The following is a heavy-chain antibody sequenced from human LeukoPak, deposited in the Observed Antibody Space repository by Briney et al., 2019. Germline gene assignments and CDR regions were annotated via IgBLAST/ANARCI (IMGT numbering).Heavy chain of an antibody. CDR2: IIPILGIA. J-gene: IGHJ3*02. Sequence: SVKVSCKASGGTFSSYAISWVRQAPGQGLEWMGRIIPILGIANYAQKFQGRVTITADKSTSTAYMELSSLRSEDTAVYYCAREYCSSTSCYPNDAFDIWGQGTMVTVSS. CDR3: AREYCSSTSCYPNDAFDI. CDR1: GGTFSSYA. V-gene: IGHV1-69*04. D-gene: IGHD2-2*01.